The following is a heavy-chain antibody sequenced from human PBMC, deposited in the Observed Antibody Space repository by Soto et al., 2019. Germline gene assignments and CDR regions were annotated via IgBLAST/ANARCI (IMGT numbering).Heavy chain of an antibody. V-gene: IGHV1-46*01. J-gene: IGHJ4*02. CDR2: INPSGGST. Sequence: GASVKVSCKASGYTFTSYYMHWVRQAPGQGLEWMGIINPSGGSTSYAQKFQGRVTMTRDTSTSTVYMELSSLRSEDTAVYYCARPATFFGSSGWSGFDYWGQGTLVTVSS. D-gene: IGHD6-19*01. CDR3: ARPATFFGSSGWSGFDY. CDR1: GYTFTSYY.